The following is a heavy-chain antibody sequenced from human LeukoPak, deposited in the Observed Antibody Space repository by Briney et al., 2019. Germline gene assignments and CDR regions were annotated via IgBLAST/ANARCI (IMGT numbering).Heavy chain of an antibody. V-gene: IGHV1-69*05. Sequence: GASVKVSCKASGGTFSSYAISWVRQAPGQGLEWMRGIIPIFGTANYAQKFQGRVTITTDESTSTAYMELSSLRSEDTAVYYCARVTLGPNYYYYYMDVWGKGTTVTVSS. CDR3: ARVTLGPNYYYYYMDV. CDR2: IIPIFGTA. J-gene: IGHJ6*03. D-gene: IGHD1-26*01. CDR1: GGTFSSYA.